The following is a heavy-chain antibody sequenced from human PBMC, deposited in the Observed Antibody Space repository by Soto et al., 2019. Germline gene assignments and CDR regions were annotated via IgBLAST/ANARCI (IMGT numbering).Heavy chain of an antibody. J-gene: IGHJ4*02. Sequence: QVQLVESGGGVVQPGRSLRLSCAASGFTFSTYAMHWVRQAPGKGLEWVAVISYDGSNKYYADSVKGRFTISRDNSKNTLYLQMKSLRAEDTAVYYCARDKSPYSSGWHNRHFDYWVQGTLVTVSS. CDR3: ARDKSPYSSGWHNRHFDY. V-gene: IGHV3-30-3*01. CDR2: ISYDGSNK. D-gene: IGHD6-19*01. CDR1: GFTFSTYA.